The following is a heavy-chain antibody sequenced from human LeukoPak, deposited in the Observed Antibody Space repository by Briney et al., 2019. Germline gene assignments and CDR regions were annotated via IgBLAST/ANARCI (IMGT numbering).Heavy chain of an antibody. CDR3: ARHGVAAPFYYMDV. J-gene: IGHJ6*03. V-gene: IGHV4-4*09. Sequence: SETLSLTCTVSGGSISRYYWSWIRQPPGKRLEWIGCIYTSAITNYNPSLKSRVTISVDTSRSQFSLKLSSVTAADTAVCYCARHGVAAPFYYMDVWGKGTTVTVSS. CDR1: GGSISRYY. D-gene: IGHD6-25*01. CDR2: IYTSAIT.